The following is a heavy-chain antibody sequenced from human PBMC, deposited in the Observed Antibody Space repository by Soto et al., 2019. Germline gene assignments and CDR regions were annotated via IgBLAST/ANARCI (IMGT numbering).Heavy chain of an antibody. CDR3: ATVSGALVYLGY. CDR1: GFTFSSYA. CDR2: ISGSGSST. V-gene: IGHV3-23*01. D-gene: IGHD3-16*01. Sequence: GGSLRLSCAASGFTFSSYAMSWVRQAPGKGLEWVSAISGSGSSTYYAHSVKGRFTISRDNSKSTLYLQMNSLRDEDTAIYYCATVSGALVYLGYWGQGTLVTVSS. J-gene: IGHJ4*02.